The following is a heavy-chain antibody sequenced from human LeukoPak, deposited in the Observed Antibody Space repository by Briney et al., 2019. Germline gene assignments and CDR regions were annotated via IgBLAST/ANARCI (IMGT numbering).Heavy chain of an antibody. Sequence: ASVKVSCKASGGTFSSYAISWVRQAPGQGLEWMGGIIPIFGTANYAQKFQGRVTITADESTSTAYMELSSLRSEDTAVYYCAREVAGTLYYFDYWGQGTLVTVSS. V-gene: IGHV1-69*13. CDR1: GGTFSSYA. CDR3: AREVAGTLYYFDY. D-gene: IGHD6-19*01. CDR2: IIPIFGTA. J-gene: IGHJ4*02.